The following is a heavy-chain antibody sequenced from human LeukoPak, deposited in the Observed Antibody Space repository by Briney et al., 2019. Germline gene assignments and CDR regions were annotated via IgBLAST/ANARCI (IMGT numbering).Heavy chain of an antibody. CDR3: AREYSSSWYGESD. CDR2: ISSSGSTI. Sequence: GGSLRLSCAASGFTFSDYYMSWIRQAPGKGLEWVSYISSSGSTIYYADSVKGRFTISRDNAKNSLYLQMNSLRAKDTAVYYCAREYSSSWYGESDWGQGTLVTVSS. D-gene: IGHD6-13*01. V-gene: IGHV3-11*01. J-gene: IGHJ4*02. CDR1: GFTFSDYY.